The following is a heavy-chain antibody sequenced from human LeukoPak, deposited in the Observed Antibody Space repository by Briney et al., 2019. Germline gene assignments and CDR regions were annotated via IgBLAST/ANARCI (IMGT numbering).Heavy chain of an antibody. CDR3: ARDRDFGSNSGFDY. D-gene: IGHD4-23*01. CDR2: MFYTGST. Sequence: SETLTLTCTVSNGAISDYYWSWIRPPAGEGLEWIGRMFYTGSTGSNPSLKSRVTMSLDTSKNQFSLRLSSVTAADTAIYYCARDRDFGSNSGFDYWGQGTLVAVSS. J-gene: IGHJ4*02. CDR1: NGAISDYY. V-gene: IGHV4-4*07.